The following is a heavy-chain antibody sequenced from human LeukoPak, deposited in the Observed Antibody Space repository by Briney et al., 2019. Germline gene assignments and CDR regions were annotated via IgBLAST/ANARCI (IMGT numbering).Heavy chain of an antibody. D-gene: IGHD6-13*01. Sequence: SETLSLTCTVSGGSISSSSYYWGWIRQPPGKGLEWIGSIYYSGSTYYNPSLKSRVTISVDTSKNQFSLKLSSVTAADTAVYYCARLGLSSSSWRQYYFDYWGQGTLVTVSS. CDR1: GGSISSSSYY. J-gene: IGHJ4*02. CDR3: ARLGLSSSSWRQYYFDY. CDR2: IYYSGST. V-gene: IGHV4-39*01.